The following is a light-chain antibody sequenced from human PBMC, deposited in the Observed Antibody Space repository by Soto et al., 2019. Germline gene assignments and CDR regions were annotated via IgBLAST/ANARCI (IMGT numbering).Light chain of an antibody. CDR1: QSISSY. J-gene: IGKJ5*01. V-gene: IGKV1-39*01. CDR3: HQSYSTPRLT. CDR2: AAS. Sequence: DIQMTQSPSSLSASVGDRVTITCRASQSISSYLNWYQQKPGKAPKLLIYAASSLQSGVPSRFSGSGSGTDFTLTISSLQPEDFATYYCHQSYSTPRLTFGQGTRLEIK.